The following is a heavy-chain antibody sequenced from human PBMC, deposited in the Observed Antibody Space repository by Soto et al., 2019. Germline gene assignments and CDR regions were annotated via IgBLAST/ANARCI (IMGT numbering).Heavy chain of an antibody. CDR1: GFTFDDYT. CDR3: AKEGYSYGWTYYYFDY. D-gene: IGHD5-18*01. V-gene: IGHV3-43*01. J-gene: IGHJ4*02. CDR2: ISWDGNST. Sequence: GGSLRLSCAASGFTFDDYTLHWVRQDPGKGLEWVSLISWDGNSTYYADSVKGRFTISRDNSKNTLYLQMNSLRTEDTAVYYCAKEGYSYGWTYYYFDYWGQGTLVTVSS.